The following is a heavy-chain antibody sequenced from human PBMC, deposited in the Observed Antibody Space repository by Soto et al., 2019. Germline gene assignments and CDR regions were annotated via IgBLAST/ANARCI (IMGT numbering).Heavy chain of an antibody. D-gene: IGHD3-3*01. J-gene: IGHJ4*02. CDR2: ILDDGSKE. CDR3: AREVYYDFWSGFNTHPYYFDY. Sequence: QVQLVESGGGVVQPGRSLRLSCAASEFSFNIYTMHWVRQAPGKGLEWVAVILDDGSKEYYADSVKGRFTISRDNSKNTLYLQMNSLRAEDTAVYYCAREVYYDFWSGFNTHPYYFDYWGQGTLVTVSS. CDR1: EFSFNIYT. V-gene: IGHV3-30-3*01.